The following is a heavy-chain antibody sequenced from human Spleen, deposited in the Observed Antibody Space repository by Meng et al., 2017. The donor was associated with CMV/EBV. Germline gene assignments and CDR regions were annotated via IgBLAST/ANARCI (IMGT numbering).Heavy chain of an antibody. D-gene: IGHD3-10*01. V-gene: IGHV3-23*01. Sequence: GLSCAASGFTFSNYAMSWVRQAPGKGLEWVTGVSAGGDTTYYAESVKGRFTISRDNSKNTLYLQMNSLRAEDTALYYCARYYGSGWGQGTLVTVSS. J-gene: IGHJ4*02. CDR2: VSAGGDTT. CDR1: GFTFSNYA. CDR3: ARYYGSG.